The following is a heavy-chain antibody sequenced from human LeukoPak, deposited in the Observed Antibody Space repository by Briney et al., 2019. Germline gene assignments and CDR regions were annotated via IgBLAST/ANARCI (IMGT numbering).Heavy chain of an antibody. Sequence: SETLSLTCSISGGSISAYYWSWVRQPPGKGLEWIGYIYYSGSTNYNPSLKSRVTISVDTSKNQFSLKLSSVTAADTAVYYCARFTSHNYYDSSGDRYYFDYWGQGTLVTVSS. CDR1: GGSISAYY. CDR3: ARFTSHNYYDSSGDRYYFDY. V-gene: IGHV4-59*01. D-gene: IGHD3-22*01. J-gene: IGHJ4*02. CDR2: IYYSGST.